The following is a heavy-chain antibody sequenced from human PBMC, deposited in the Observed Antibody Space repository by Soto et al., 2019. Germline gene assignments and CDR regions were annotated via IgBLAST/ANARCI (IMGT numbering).Heavy chain of an antibody. D-gene: IGHD6-19*01. CDR2: ISWNSGSI. CDR1: GFTFDDYA. CDR3: AKGGRSGWYLDY. J-gene: IGHJ4*02. V-gene: IGHV3-9*01. Sequence: EVQLVESGGGLVQPGRSLRLSCAASGFTFDDYAMHWVRQAPGKGLEWVSGISWNSGSIGYADSVKGRFTISRDNAKNSLYLQMNSLRAEDTAVYYCAKGGRSGWYLDYWGQGTLVTVSS.